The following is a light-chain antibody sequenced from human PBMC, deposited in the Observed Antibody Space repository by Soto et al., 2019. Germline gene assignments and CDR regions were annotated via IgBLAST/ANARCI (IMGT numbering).Light chain of an antibody. V-gene: IGKV2-30*01. J-gene: IGKJ1*01. CDR3: MQGTHWPPGPT. Sequence: DVVMTQSPLSLPVTLGQPASISCRSSQSLVYSDGYTYLSWFQQRPGQSPRRLIYKVSNRDSGVPDRFSGSGSGTDFTLKISRVEAEDVGVYYCMQGTHWPPGPTFGQGTKVDIK. CDR1: QSLVYSDGYTY. CDR2: KVS.